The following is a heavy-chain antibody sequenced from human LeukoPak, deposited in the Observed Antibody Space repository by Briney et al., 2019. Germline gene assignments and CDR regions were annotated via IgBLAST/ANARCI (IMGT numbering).Heavy chain of an antibody. CDR1: GFTFSNYW. Sequence: GGSLRLSCAASGFTFSNYWMSWVRQAPGKGLEWVANIKQDGSEKYYVDSVKGRFTISRDNAKNSLYLQMNSLRAEDTAVYYCARDEYQLLYYYYGMDVWGQGTTVTVSS. CDR3: ARDEYQLLYYYYGMDV. D-gene: IGHD2-2*02. V-gene: IGHV3-7*01. J-gene: IGHJ6*02. CDR2: IKQDGSEK.